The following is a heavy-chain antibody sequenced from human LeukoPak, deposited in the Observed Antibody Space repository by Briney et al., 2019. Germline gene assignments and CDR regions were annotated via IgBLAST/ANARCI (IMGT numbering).Heavy chain of an antibody. CDR2: ISTDGKST. D-gene: IGHD5-24*01. CDR1: GFTFSNYW. CDR3: TRVGYIDEGIDY. Sequence: GGSLRLSCVASGFTFSNYWMLWVRQAPGKGLMWVSLISTDGKSTRYAESVKGRFTISRDNAKNSLYLQMNSLRAEDTAIYYCTRVGYIDEGIDYWGQGTLVTVSS. J-gene: IGHJ4*02. V-gene: IGHV3-74*01.